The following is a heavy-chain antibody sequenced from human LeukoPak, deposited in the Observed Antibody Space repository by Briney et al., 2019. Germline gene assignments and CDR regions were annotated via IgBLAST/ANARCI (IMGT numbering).Heavy chain of an antibody. CDR1: ANTFTDYY. V-gene: IGHV1-46*01. D-gene: IGHD4-17*01. CDR2: FNPAGGRT. CDR3: ARDQAAVTTPIGWSFAL. J-gene: IGHJ2*01. Sequence: ASVKVSCKASANTFTDYYMHWVRQAPGQGLEWMGIFNPAGGRTSYAQKFQGRVTITRDTSTSTLYMELSSLRSEDTAVYYCARDQAAVTTPIGWSFALWGRGTLVTVSS.